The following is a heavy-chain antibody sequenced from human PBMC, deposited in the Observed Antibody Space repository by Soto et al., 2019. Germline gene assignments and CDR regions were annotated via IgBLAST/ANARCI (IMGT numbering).Heavy chain of an antibody. D-gene: IGHD4-17*01. Sequence: QLQLQESGPGLVKPSETLSLTCTVSGGSISSSSYYWGWIRQPPGKGLEWIGSIYYSGSTYYNPSLKSRVTISVDTSKNHFSLKLRSVNAADTAVYYWARITVMTTVTTHIYYWGQGTLVTVSS. CDR1: GGSISSSSYY. CDR2: IYYSGST. V-gene: IGHV4-39*02. CDR3: ARITVMTTVTTHIYY. J-gene: IGHJ4*02.